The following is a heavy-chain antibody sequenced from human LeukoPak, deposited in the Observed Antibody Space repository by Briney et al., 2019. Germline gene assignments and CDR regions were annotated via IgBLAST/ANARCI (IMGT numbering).Heavy chain of an antibody. CDR1: TVAMSTYY. Sequence: SETLSLTCTVSTVAMSTYYWNWLRQSPEKGLEWIGYIHYSGRTNYNPSLKSRLSMSIDTSKNQFSLNLSSVTAADTAVYFCAKTPDLQLSFPQFDSWGQGTLVTVSS. J-gene: IGHJ4*02. V-gene: IGHV4-59*01. D-gene: IGHD3-16*02. CDR3: AKTPDLQLSFPQFDS. CDR2: IHYSGRT.